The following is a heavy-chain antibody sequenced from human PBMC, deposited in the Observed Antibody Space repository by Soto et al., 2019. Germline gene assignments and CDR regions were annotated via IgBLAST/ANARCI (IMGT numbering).Heavy chain of an antibody. CDR1: GFTFSNYG. Sequence: QVQLVESGGGVVQPGRSLRLSCAASGFTFSNYGMHWVLQAPGKGLEWVAVIWYDGSNKYYADSVKGRFTISRDNSKNTLYLQMNSLRAEDTAVYYCARDTARAMVRIYYGMDVWGQGTTVTVSS. D-gene: IGHD3-10*01. J-gene: IGHJ6*02. V-gene: IGHV3-33*01. CDR3: ARDTARAMVRIYYGMDV. CDR2: IWYDGSNK.